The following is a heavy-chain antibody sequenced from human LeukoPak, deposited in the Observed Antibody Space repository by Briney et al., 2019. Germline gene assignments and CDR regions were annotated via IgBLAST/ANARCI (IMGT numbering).Heavy chain of an antibody. D-gene: IGHD1-1*01. Sequence: SVKVSCKASGGAFNSYTITWVRQAPGQGLELMGRIIPILGIANYAQKFQRRVTITADKSTSTAYMELSSLRSEDTAVYYCAINWNDWGQGTLVTVSS. CDR3: AINWND. CDR2: IIPILGIA. V-gene: IGHV1-69*02. J-gene: IGHJ4*02. CDR1: GGAFNSYT.